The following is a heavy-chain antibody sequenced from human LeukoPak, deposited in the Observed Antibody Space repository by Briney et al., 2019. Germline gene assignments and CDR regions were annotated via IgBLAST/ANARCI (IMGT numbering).Heavy chain of an antibody. V-gene: IGHV4-34*01. J-gene: IGHJ4*03. CDR3: ARGPTISETGYFDY. D-gene: IGHD1-1*01. CDR1: GGSFCAYY. Sequence: SETLSLTCAVYGGSFCAYYWSWIRQSPGKGLEWIAGINHRGDTNYNPSVKSRVSISVGTSKNQFSLKVTSLTAADTAVYYCARGPTISETGYFDYWGQGTLVTVSS. CDR2: INHRGDT.